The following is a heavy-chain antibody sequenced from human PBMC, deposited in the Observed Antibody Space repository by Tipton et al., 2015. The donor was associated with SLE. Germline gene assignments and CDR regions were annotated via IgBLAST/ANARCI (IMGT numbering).Heavy chain of an antibody. Sequence: TLSLTCTVSGGSISSGSYYWSWIRQPAGKGLEWIGYIYTSGSTNYNPSLKSRVTISVDTSKNQFSLKLSSVTAADTAVYYCARGVHIVVVTAVYGLDVWGQGTTVTVSS. J-gene: IGHJ6*02. CDR2: IYTSGST. D-gene: IGHD2-21*02. CDR3: ARGVHIVVVTAVYGLDV. CDR1: GGSISSGSYY. V-gene: IGHV4-61*09.